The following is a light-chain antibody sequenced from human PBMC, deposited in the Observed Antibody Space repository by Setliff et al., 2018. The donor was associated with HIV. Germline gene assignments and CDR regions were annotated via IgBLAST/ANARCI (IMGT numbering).Light chain of an antibody. CDR2: SNN. J-gene: IGLJ1*01. Sequence: QSALAQPPSASGTPGQRVTISCSGSSSNIGSNTVNWYQQLPGTAPKLLIYSNNQRPSGVPERFSGSKSGTSASLAISGLQSDDEADYYCAAWDDSLNAFYVFGTGTKVTVL. CDR3: AAWDDSLNAFYV. V-gene: IGLV1-44*01. CDR1: SSNIGSNT.